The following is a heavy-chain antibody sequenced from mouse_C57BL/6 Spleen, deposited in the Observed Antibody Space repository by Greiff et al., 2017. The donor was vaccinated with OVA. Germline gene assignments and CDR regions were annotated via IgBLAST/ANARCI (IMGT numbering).Heavy chain of an antibody. J-gene: IGHJ1*03. CDR3: ARDYGGATGYFDV. Sequence: EVQLVESGPELVKPGASVKISCKASGYSFTGYYMNWVKQSPEKSLEWIGEINPSTGGTTYNQKFKAKATLTVDKSSSTAYMQLKSLTSEDSAVYYCARDYGGATGYFDVWGTGTTVTVSS. V-gene: IGHV1-42*01. CDR1: GYSFTGYY. D-gene: IGHD1-1*01. CDR2: INPSTGGT.